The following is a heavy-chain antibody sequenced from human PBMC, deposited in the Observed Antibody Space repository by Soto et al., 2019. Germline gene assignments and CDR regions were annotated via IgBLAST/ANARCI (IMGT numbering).Heavy chain of an antibody. CDR3: ARGNSPVDVY. CDR1: GFTFSSYE. J-gene: IGHJ4*02. Sequence: XGSLRLSGAASGFTFSSYELNWVRQAPGKGLEWVSYITSSGGTIYYADSVKGRFTISRDNAKNSLYLQMKSLRAEDTAVYYCARGNSPVDVYWGQGTLVTVSS. CDR2: ITSSGGTI. D-gene: IGHD2-21*01. V-gene: IGHV3-48*03.